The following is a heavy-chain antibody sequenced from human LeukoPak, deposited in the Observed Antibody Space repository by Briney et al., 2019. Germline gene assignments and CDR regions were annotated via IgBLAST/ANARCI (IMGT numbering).Heavy chain of an antibody. Sequence: LSLTCTVSGGSISSSSYYWGWIRQAPGKGLEWVSYISSSGSTIYYADSVKGRFTISRDNAKNSLYLQMNSLRAEDTAVYYCARGLGYCSSTSCYTWYGMDVWGQGTTVTVSS. CDR3: ARGLGYCSSTSCYTWYGMDV. CDR1: GGSISSSSYY. D-gene: IGHD2-2*02. J-gene: IGHJ6*02. CDR2: ISSSGSTI. V-gene: IGHV3-11*01.